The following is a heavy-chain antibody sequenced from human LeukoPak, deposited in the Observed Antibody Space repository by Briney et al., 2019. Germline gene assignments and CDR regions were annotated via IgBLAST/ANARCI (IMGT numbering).Heavy chain of an antibody. D-gene: IGHD1-26*01. J-gene: IGHJ5*02. CDR3: ARHLRAVGATFGVNWFDP. CDR1: GGSISSYY. CDR2: IYYSGST. V-gene: IGHV4-59*08. Sequence: SETLSLTCTVSGGSISSYYWSWIRQPPGKGPEWIGYIYYSGSTNYNPSLKSRVTISVDTSKNQFSLKLSSVTAADTAVYYCARHLRAVGATFGVNWFDPWGQGTLVTVSS.